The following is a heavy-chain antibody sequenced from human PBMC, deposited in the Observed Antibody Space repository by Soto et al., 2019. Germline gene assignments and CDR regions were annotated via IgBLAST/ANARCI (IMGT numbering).Heavy chain of an antibody. CDR2: ISAYSGNT. CDR3: ARVVEQWLVHWFDP. J-gene: IGHJ5*02. Sequence: QVQLVQSGAEVKKPGASVKVSCKASGYTFTSYGISWVRQAPGRGLEWMGWISAYSGNTNYAQKLQGRVTMTTDTSASTAYMELRSLKSDATAVYYCARVVEQWLVHWFDPWGQGALVTVSS. CDR1: GYTFTSYG. D-gene: IGHD6-19*01. V-gene: IGHV1-18*01.